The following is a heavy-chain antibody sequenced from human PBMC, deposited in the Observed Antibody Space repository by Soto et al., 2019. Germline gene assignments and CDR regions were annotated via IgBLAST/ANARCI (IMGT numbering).Heavy chain of an antibody. Sequence: QVQLQQWGAGLLKPSETLSLTCAVYGGSFSGYYWSWIRQPPGKGLEWIGEINHSGSTNYNPSLKSRFTISVDTSKNQFSLKLSSVTAADTAVYYCARRTTVTSLPYWYFDLWGRGTLVTVSS. CDR2: INHSGST. J-gene: IGHJ2*01. D-gene: IGHD4-17*01. CDR3: ARRTTVTSLPYWYFDL. V-gene: IGHV4-34*01. CDR1: GGSFSGYY.